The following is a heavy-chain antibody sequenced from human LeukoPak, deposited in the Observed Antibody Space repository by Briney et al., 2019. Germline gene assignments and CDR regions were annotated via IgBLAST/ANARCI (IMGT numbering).Heavy chain of an antibody. Sequence: SETLSLTCTVSGYSINSGYFWGWIRQPPGMGLEWIGSIYSSGSTYYNPSLKSRVTISVDTSKNQFSLKLSSVTAADTAVYYCARDRPRIAAAGTPFDYWGQGTLVTVSS. J-gene: IGHJ4*02. CDR3: ARDRPRIAAAGTPFDY. CDR1: GYSINSGYF. D-gene: IGHD6-13*01. CDR2: IYSSGST. V-gene: IGHV4-38-2*02.